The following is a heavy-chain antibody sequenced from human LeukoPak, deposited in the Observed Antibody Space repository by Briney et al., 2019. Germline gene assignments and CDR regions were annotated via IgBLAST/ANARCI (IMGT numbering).Heavy chain of an antibody. V-gene: IGHV4-34*01. CDR2: INHSGST. CDR1: GGSFSGYY. J-gene: IGHJ6*02. Sequence: SETLSLTCAVYGGSFSGYYWSWIRQPPGKGLEWIGEINHSGSTNYNPSLKSRVTMSVDTSKNQFSLKMSSVTAADTAVYYCARGGQGRASGWTYYYYGVDVWGQGTTVTVSS. D-gene: IGHD2-15*01. CDR3: ARGGQGRASGWTYYYYGVDV.